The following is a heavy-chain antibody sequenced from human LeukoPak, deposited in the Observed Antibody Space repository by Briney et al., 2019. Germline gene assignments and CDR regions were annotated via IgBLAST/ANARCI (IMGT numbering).Heavy chain of an antibody. CDR2: INPNSGCT. CDR3: ARDDIVVVPAASRAKLNYYYYYGMDV. D-gene: IGHD2-2*01. J-gene: IGHJ6*01. CDR1: GYTFTGYY. V-gene: IGHV1-2*02. Sequence: ASVKVSCKASGYTFTGYYMHWVRQAPGQGLEWMGWINPNSGCTDYAQKFQGRVTMTRDTSISTAYMELSRLRSDDTAVYYCARDDIVVVPAASRAKLNYYYYYGMDVWGQGTTVTVSS.